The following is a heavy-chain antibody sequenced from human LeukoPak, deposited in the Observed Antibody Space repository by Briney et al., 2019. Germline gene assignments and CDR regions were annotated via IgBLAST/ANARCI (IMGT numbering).Heavy chain of an antibody. D-gene: IGHD6-19*01. CDR1: GGSISSSSYY. J-gene: IGHJ4*02. CDR3: ARDSPIAVAVFDY. V-gene: IGHV4-39*02. Sequence: PSETLSLTCTVSGGSISSSSYYWGWIRQPPGKGLEWIGSIYYSGSTYYNPSLKSRVTISVDTSKNQFSLKLSSVTAADTAVYYCARDSPIAVAVFDYWGQGTLVTVSS. CDR2: IYYSGST.